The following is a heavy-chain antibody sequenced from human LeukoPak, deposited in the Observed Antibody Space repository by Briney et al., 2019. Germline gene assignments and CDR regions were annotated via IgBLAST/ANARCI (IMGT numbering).Heavy chain of an antibody. D-gene: IGHD6-13*01. V-gene: IGHV3-7*05. Sequence: GGSLRLSCAASGFTFSSYRMSWVRQAPGKGLEWVANIKQDGSEKYYVDSVKGRFTISRDNAKNALYLQMNSLRAEDTAVYYCARSYSSPTWFDPWGQGSLVTVSS. CDR3: ARSYSSPTWFDP. J-gene: IGHJ5*02. CDR1: GFTFSSYR. CDR2: IKQDGSEK.